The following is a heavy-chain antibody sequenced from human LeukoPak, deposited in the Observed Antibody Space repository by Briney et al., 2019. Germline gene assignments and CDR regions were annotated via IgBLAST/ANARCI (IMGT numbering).Heavy chain of an antibody. CDR3: ARFRSVTGNNWFDP. V-gene: IGHV5-51*01. Sequence: GESLKISCKGFGYSFTDYWIAWVRQMPGKGLEWMGMIYPADSDTRYSPSFQGQVTISGDKSTNTAYLQWSSLKASDSAMYYCARFRSVTGNNWFDPWGQGTLVTVSS. CDR2: IYPADSDT. CDR1: GYSFTDYW. D-gene: IGHD6-19*01. J-gene: IGHJ5*02.